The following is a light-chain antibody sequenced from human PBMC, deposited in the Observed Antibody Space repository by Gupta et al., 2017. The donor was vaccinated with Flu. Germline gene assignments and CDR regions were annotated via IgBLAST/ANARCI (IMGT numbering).Light chain of an antibody. J-gene: IGKJ2*03. CDR1: QGISSY. CDR2: AAS. Sequence: GDRVTITCRASQGISSYLAWYQQKPGKAPKLLIYAASTLQSGVPSRFSGSGSGTDFTLTISCLQSEDFATYYCQQYYSYPRSFGQGTKLEIK. V-gene: IGKV1-8*01. CDR3: QQYYSYPRS.